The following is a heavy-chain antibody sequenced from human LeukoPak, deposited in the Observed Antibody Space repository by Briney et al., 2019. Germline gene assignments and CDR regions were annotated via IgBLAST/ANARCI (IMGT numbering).Heavy chain of an antibody. V-gene: IGHV3-30*02. CDR2: TRYDGSNK. CDR3: ARAWTGYSYGDY. Sequence: GGSLRLSCAASGFTFSSYGMYWVRQAPGKGLEWVAFTRYDGSNKYYADSVKGRFTISRDNAKNSLYLQMNSLRAEDTAVYYCARAWTGYSYGDYWGQGTLVTVSS. J-gene: IGHJ4*02. D-gene: IGHD5-18*01. CDR1: GFTFSSYG.